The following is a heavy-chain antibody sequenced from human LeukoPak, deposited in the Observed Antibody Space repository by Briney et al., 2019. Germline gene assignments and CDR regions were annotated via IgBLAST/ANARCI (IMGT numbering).Heavy chain of an antibody. CDR3: ASGPRVGDSGSYFLDY. D-gene: IGHD1-26*01. V-gene: IGHV4-39*01. J-gene: IGHJ4*02. CDR1: GGSISSYY. Sequence: NPSETLSLTCTVSGGSISSYYWGWIRQPPGKGLEWIGSIYYSGSTYYNPSLKSRVTISVDTSKNQFSLKLSSVTAADTAVYYCASGPRVGDSGSYFLDYWGQGTLVTVSS. CDR2: IYYSGST.